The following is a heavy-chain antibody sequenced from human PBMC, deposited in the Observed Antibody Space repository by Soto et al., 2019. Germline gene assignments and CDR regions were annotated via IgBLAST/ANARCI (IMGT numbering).Heavy chain of an antibody. D-gene: IGHD6-19*01. J-gene: IGHJ4*02. CDR3: ARDLGWAFDS. V-gene: IGHV3-48*02. Sequence: ESGGGSVQPGGSLRLSCAASGFTFSTFSMNWVRQAPWRGLEWISYISGGGRPISYADSVKGRFTISRDNAKNSLYLQMDSLTDEDTAVYYCARDLGWAFDSWGQGTLVTVSS. CDR1: GFTFSTFS. CDR2: ISGGGRPI.